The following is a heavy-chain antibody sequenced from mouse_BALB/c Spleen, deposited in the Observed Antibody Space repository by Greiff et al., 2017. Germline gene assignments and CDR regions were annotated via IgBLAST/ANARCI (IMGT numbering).Heavy chain of an antibody. CDR1: GFTFSSYA. CDR3: AREDPLWYFDV. CDR2: ISSGGSYT. J-gene: IGHJ1*01. V-gene: IGHV5-9-3*01. Sequence: EVQLVESGGGLVKPGGSLKLSCAASGFTFSSYAMSWVRQTPEKRLEWVATISSGGSYTYYPDSVKGRFTISRDNAKNTLYLQMSSLRSEDTAMYYCAREDPLWYFDVWGAGTTVTVSS.